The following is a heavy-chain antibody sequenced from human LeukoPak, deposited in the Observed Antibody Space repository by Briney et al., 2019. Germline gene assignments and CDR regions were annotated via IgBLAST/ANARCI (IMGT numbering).Heavy chain of an antibody. CDR1: GFTFSSYS. CDR3: TRGTSVVAGIDF. CDR2: IDSEGISA. J-gene: IGHJ4*02. Sequence: PGGSLRLSCAASGFTFSSYSMNWVRQAPGKGLEWVSHIDSEGISATYGDPAKGRFIMSRDNAKNTVYLQMNSLRAEDTGVYYCTRGTSVVAGIDFWGQGTLVTVSS. D-gene: IGHD6-19*01. V-gene: IGHV3-74*01.